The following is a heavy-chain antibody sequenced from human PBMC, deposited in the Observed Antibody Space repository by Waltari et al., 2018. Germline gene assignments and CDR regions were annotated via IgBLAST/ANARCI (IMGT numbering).Heavy chain of an antibody. D-gene: IGHD6-19*01. Sequence: EVQLVESGGGLVQPGGSLRLSCSASGFNLSTYWMTWVRQAPGRGLEWGANIKQDGSAKYYVDSVRGRSTISRDNANNSLFLQRNSLRDDDTAVYYCVTDVSGWYVNWGQGTSVTVSS. CDR1: GFNLSTYW. J-gene: IGHJ4*02. V-gene: IGHV3-7*01. CDR3: VTDVSGWYVN. CDR2: IKQDGSAK.